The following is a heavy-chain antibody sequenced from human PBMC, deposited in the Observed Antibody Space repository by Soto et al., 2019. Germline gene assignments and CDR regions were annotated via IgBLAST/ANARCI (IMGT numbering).Heavy chain of an antibody. CDR3: ARGGYDSYYYYYYGMDV. CDR1: GGTFSSYA. V-gene: IGHV1-69*13. Sequence: SVKVSCKASGGTFSSYAISWVRQAPGQGLEWMGGIIPIFGTANYAQKFQGRVTITADESTSTAYMELSSLRSEDTAVYYCARGGYDSYYYYYYGMDVWGQGTTVTVSS. J-gene: IGHJ6*02. CDR2: IIPIFGTA. D-gene: IGHD5-12*01.